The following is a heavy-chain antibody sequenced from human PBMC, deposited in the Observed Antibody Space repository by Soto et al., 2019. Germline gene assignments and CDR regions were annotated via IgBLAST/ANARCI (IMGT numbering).Heavy chain of an antibody. CDR1: GFTVSSNY. CDR2: IYSDGST. Sequence: GGSLRLSCAASGFTVSSNYMSWVRQAPGKGLEWVSVIYSDGSTYYADSVKGRFTISRDNSKNNLYLQMNSLRADDTAVYYCARVGYAFWSCYYYYSMDVLGQLTTVTVSS. J-gene: IGHJ6*02. V-gene: IGHV3-53*05. D-gene: IGHD3-3*01. CDR3: ARVGYAFWSCYYYYSMDV.